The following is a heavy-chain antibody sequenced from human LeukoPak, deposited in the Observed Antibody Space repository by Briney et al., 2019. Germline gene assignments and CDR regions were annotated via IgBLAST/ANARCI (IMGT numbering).Heavy chain of an antibody. Sequence: SQTLSLTCAVSGGSISSGGYSWSWIRQPPGKGLEWIGYIYYSGSTNYNPSLKSRVTISVDTSKNQFSLKLSSVTAADTAVYYCASGYEVFDYWGQGTLVTVSS. CDR2: IYYSGST. V-gene: IGHV4-30-4*07. J-gene: IGHJ4*02. CDR3: ASGYEVFDY. CDR1: GGSISSGGYS. D-gene: IGHD5-12*01.